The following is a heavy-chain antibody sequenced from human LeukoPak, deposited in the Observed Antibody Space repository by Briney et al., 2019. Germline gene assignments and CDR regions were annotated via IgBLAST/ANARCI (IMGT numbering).Heavy chain of an antibody. J-gene: IGHJ4*02. CDR2: ISGSGGST. CDR1: GFTFSSYA. V-gene: IGHV3-23*01. Sequence: GGSLRLSCAASGFTFSSYAKSWVRQAPGKGLEWVSTISGSGGSTYYADSVKGRFTISRDNSKNTLYLQMNSLRAEDTAVYYCTKVLVAVYFDYWGQGTLVTVSS. D-gene: IGHD6-19*01. CDR3: TKVLVAVYFDY.